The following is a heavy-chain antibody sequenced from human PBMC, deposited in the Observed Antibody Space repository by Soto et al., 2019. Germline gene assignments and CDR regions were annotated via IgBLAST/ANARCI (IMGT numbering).Heavy chain of an antibody. Sequence: ASVKVSCKASGYTFTSYYMHWVRQAPGQGLEWMGIINPSGGSTSYAQKFQGRVTMNRDTSTSTVYMELSSPRSEDTAVYYCARGMVVAATGYYMDVWGKGTTVTVSS. CDR3: ARGMVVAATGYYMDV. CDR2: INPSGGST. D-gene: IGHD2-15*01. V-gene: IGHV1-46*03. CDR1: GYTFTSYY. J-gene: IGHJ6*03.